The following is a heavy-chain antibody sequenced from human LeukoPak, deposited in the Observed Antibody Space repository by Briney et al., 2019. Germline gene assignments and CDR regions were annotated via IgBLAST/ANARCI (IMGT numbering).Heavy chain of an antibody. J-gene: IGHJ4*02. Sequence: SETLSLTCTVSGGSVSSDYWNWIRQPPGKGLEWIGYIHNNGSTNDNPSLKSRVTISVDASKNQFSLRLSSVTAADTALYYCARRSTYGFFDYWGQGTLVTVSS. CDR2: IHNNGST. CDR3: ARRSTYGFFDY. CDR1: GGSVSSDY. V-gene: IGHV4-59*08. D-gene: IGHD4-17*01.